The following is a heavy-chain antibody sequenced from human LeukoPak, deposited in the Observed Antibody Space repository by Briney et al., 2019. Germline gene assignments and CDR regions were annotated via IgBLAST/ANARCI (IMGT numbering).Heavy chain of an antibody. Sequence: GSLRLSCAASGFTFSSYAMSWVRQPPGKGLEWIGSIYYSGSTYYNPSLKSRVTISVDTSKNQFSLKLSSVTAADTAVYYCARDVPAGGLNWFDPWGQGTLVTVSS. J-gene: IGHJ5*02. CDR1: GFTFSSYA. V-gene: IGHV4-39*07. CDR3: ARDVPAGGLNWFDP. D-gene: IGHD6-13*01. CDR2: IYYSGST.